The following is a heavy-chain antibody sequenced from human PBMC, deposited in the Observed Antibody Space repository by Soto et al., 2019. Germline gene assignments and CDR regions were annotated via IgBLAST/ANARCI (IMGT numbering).Heavy chain of an antibody. Sequence: QVQLVESGGGVVQPGRSLRLSCAASGFTFSSYGMHWVRQAPGKGLEWVTVIWYGGSSEYYADSVKGRFTISRDNSKNKLYLKMNSLRAEDTAVYYCARGQGHYSYYMDVWGKGNTVTVSS. V-gene: IGHV3-33*01. CDR2: IWYGGSSE. CDR3: ARGQGHYSYYMDV. J-gene: IGHJ6*03. CDR1: GFTFSSYG.